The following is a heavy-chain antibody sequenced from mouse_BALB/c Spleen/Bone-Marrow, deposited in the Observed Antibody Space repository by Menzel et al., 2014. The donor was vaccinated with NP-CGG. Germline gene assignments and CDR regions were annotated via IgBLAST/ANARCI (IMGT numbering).Heavy chain of an antibody. V-gene: IGHV7-3*02. D-gene: IGHD1-1*02. CDR1: GFTFTDYY. CDR3: ARDMGGMVCDY. J-gene: IGHJ2*01. CDR2: IRNKANGYTT. Sequence: DVMLVESGGGWVQPGGSLRLSCATSGFTFTDYYMNWVRQPPGKALEWLGFIRNKANGYTTEYSASVKGRFTISRDNSQSIVYLQMSTMRVEDSASYYCARDMGGMVCDYGGKGTTHTVSS.